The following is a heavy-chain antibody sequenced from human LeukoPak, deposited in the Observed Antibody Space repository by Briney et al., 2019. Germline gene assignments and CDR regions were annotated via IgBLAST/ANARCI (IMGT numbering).Heavy chain of an antibody. J-gene: IGHJ4*02. CDR2: IYTSGST. CDR1: GGSISSYY. Sequence: SETLSLTCTVSGGSISSYYWSWIRQPAGKGREWIGRIYTSGSTNYNPSLKSRVTISIATSKNQFSLKLNSVTAADTAVYYCARDRGYSYAFDYWGQGTLFTVSS. CDR3: ARDRGYSYAFDY. V-gene: IGHV4-4*07. D-gene: IGHD5-18*01.